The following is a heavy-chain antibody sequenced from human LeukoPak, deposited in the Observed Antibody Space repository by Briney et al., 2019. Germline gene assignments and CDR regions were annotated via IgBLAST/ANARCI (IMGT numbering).Heavy chain of an antibody. CDR1: GFTLSSYA. D-gene: IGHD5-24*01. CDR2: ISYDGSNK. CDR3: ARDVEMATTYYYYGMDV. J-gene: IGHJ6*02. V-gene: IGHV3-30-3*01. Sequence: GRSLRLSCAASGFTLSSYAMHWVRQAPGKGLEWVAVISYDGSNKYYADSVKGRFTISRDNSKNTLYLQMNSLRAEDTAVYYCARDVEMATTYYYYGMDVWGQGTTVTVSS.